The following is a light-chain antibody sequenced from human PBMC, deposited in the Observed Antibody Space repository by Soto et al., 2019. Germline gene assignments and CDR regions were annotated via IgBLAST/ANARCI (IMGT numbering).Light chain of an antibody. Sequence: YELTQPPSVSVAPGQTARITCGGNNVASYTVHWYQQKAGQAPVLVVYDDGDRPSGIPERFSGSNSGNTATLTIIRVEAGDEADYYCQLWDSSSAHVLFGGGTKLTVL. CDR2: DDG. CDR1: NVASYT. J-gene: IGLJ2*01. V-gene: IGLV3-21*02. CDR3: QLWDSSSAHVL.